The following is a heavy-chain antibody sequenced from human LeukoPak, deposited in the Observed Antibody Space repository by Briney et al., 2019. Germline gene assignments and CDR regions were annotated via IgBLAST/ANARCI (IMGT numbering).Heavy chain of an antibody. CDR1: GGSISSNY. D-gene: IGHD6-6*01. CDR2: ISYSGSTNSGKST. V-gene: IGHV4-4*08. CDR3: ARSSPLPNVNWFDP. Sequence: SETLSLTCSVSGGSISSNYWSWVRQPPGKGLEWIGYISYSGSTNSGKSTNYNPSLKSRVTVSVDTSKNQFSLKLSSVTAADTAVYYCARSSPLPNVNWFDPWGQGTLVTVSS. J-gene: IGHJ5*02.